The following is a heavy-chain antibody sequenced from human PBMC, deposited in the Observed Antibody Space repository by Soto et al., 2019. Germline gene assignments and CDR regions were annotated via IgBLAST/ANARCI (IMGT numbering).Heavy chain of an antibody. V-gene: IGHV3-48*01. D-gene: IGHD5-12*01. J-gene: IGHJ6*02. CDR1: GFTFSSYS. CDR3: CVEATYYYAMDV. CDR2: IRSSTGII. Sequence: PGGSLRLSCAASGFTFSSYSMNWVRQAPGKGLEWISYIRSSTGIIYYADSVKGRFTISRDNAKNSLYLQVNNLRAGDTAVYYCCVEATYYYAMDVWGQGTTVTVSS.